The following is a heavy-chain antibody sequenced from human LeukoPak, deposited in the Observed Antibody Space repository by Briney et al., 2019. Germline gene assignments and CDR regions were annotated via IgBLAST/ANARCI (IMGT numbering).Heavy chain of an antibody. CDR1: RDSVSSNSAA. V-gene: IGHV6-1*01. CDR3: ARLIGSSWLAFDI. CDR2: TYYRSKWYN. Sequence: SQTLSLTCAISRDSVSSNSAAWNWIRQSPSRGLEWLGRTYYRSKWYNDSAVSVKSRITINPYTSKNQFSLQLNSVTPEDTAVYYCARLIGSSWLAFDIWGQGTMVTVSS. D-gene: IGHD6-13*01. J-gene: IGHJ3*02.